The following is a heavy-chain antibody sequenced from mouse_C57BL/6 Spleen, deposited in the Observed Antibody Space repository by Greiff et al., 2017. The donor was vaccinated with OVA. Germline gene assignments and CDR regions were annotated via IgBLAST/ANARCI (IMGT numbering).Heavy chain of an antibody. CDR1: GFTFSDYY. Sequence: EVQLVESEGGLVQPGSSMKLSCTASGFTFSDYYMAWVRQVPEKGLEWVANINYDGSSTYYLDSLKSRFIISRDNAKNILYLQMSSLKSEDTATYYCARGDGYGLDDWGQGTTLTVSS. V-gene: IGHV5-16*01. CDR3: ARGDGYGLDD. D-gene: IGHD2-2*01. J-gene: IGHJ2*01. CDR2: INYDGSST.